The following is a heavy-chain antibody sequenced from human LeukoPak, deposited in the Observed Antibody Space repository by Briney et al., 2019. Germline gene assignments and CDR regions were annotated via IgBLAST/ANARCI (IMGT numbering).Heavy chain of an antibody. CDR3: ARGEVVPAATSSSNFDY. CDR1: GGSFSGYY. Sequence: SETLSLTCAVYGGSFSGYYWTWIRQTPEKGLEWIGEMNPSGSTNYNPSLKSRVTISVDRSKNQFSLKLSSVTAADTAVYYCARGEVVPAATSSSNFDYWGQGTLVTVSS. V-gene: IGHV4-34*01. J-gene: IGHJ4*02. CDR2: MNPSGST. D-gene: IGHD2-2*01.